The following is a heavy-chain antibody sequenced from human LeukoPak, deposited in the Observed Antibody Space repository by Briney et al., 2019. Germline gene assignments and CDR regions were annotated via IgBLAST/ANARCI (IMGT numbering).Heavy chain of an antibody. CDR3: ARERASSTLPKNWFDP. D-gene: IGHD2-2*01. Sequence: GASVKVSCKPSGYTFTGYYMHWVRQAPGQGLEWMGWINPNSGGTNYAQKFQGRVTMTRDTSISTAYMELSRLRSDDTAVYYCARERASSTLPKNWFDPWGQGTLVTVSA. V-gene: IGHV1-2*02. CDR1: GYTFTGYY. J-gene: IGHJ5*02. CDR2: INPNSGGT.